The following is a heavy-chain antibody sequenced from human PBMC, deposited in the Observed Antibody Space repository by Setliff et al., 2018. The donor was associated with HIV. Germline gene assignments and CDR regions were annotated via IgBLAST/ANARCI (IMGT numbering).Heavy chain of an antibody. CDR3: ARGRFHRLHRPYSGSGSLGIQYFDY. D-gene: IGHD3-10*01. CDR2: INHSGST. V-gene: IGHV4-34*01. J-gene: IGHJ4*02. Sequence: LSLTCAVYGGSFSAYYWSWIRQPPGKGLEWIGEINHSGSTNYNPSLKSRVTISVDTSKNHFSLKLRSVTAADTALYYCARGRFHRLHRPYSGSGSLGIQYFDYWGQGTLVTVSS. CDR1: GGSFSAYY.